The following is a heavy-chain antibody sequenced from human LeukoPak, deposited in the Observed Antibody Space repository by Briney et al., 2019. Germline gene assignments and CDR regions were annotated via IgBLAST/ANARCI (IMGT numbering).Heavy chain of an antibody. CDR1: GGTFSSYA. Sequence: SVKVSCKASGGTFSSYAISWVRQAPGQGLEWMGGLIPIFGTANYAQKFQGRATITADESTSTAYMELSSLRSEDTAVYYCASREGAIYSYGYRPPNYWGQGTLVTVSS. J-gene: IGHJ4*02. CDR3: ASREGAIYSYGYRPPNY. D-gene: IGHD5-18*01. CDR2: LIPIFGTA. V-gene: IGHV1-69*13.